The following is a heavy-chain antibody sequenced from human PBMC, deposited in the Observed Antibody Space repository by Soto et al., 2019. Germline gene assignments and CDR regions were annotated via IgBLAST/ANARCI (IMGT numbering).Heavy chain of an antibody. J-gene: IGHJ4*02. CDR3: ASHPRDSSGYWYYFDY. D-gene: IGHD3-22*01. CDR1: GFTFSSYS. Sequence: ESGGGLVKPGGSLRLSCAASGFTFSSYSMNWVRLARGQGREWVSSISSSSSYIYYADSVKGRFTISRDNAKNSLYLQMNSLRAEDTAVYYCASHPRDSSGYWYYFDYWGQGTLVTVSS. CDR2: ISSSSSYI. V-gene: IGHV3-21*01.